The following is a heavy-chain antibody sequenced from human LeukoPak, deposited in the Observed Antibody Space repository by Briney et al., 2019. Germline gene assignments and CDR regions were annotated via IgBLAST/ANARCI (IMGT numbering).Heavy chain of an antibody. Sequence: PGGSLRLSCAASGFNFITAAMTWVRQAPGKGLEWVSLIGSSGGSTYYADSVKGRFTISRDNFNHTLSLQMNSLRAEDTAVYYCARVPPAADGILTGYYDYWGQGTLVTVSS. D-gene: IGHD3-9*01. J-gene: IGHJ4*02. CDR2: IGSSGGST. CDR1: GFNFITAA. V-gene: IGHV3-23*01. CDR3: ARVPPAADGILTGYYDY.